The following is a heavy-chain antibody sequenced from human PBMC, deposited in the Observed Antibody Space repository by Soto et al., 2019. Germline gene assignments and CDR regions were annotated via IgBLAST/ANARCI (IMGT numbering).Heavy chain of an antibody. J-gene: IGHJ4*02. CDR1: GFAFHRYG. Sequence: QVQLVESGGGVVQPGRSLRLSCAASGFAFHRYGIHWVRQAPGKGLEWVADIWYDGTTKYYADSVKGRFTVSRDASENPVYLKMDSLRAGDTAVYYCARDGSGGDWRFFDYWGQGTLVTVSS. CDR3: ARDGSGGDWRFFDY. V-gene: IGHV3-33*01. D-gene: IGHD3-10*01. CDR2: IWYDGTTK.